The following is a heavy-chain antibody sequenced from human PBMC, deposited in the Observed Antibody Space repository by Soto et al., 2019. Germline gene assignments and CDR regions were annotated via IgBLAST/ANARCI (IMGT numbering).Heavy chain of an antibody. CDR3: VREGSGWNSRGSFDF. J-gene: IGHJ3*01. V-gene: IGHV3-23*01. D-gene: IGHD6-19*01. CDR1: GFTLSNYA. CDR2: IGGSGGSA. Sequence: GGSLRLSXAASGFTLSNYAMNWVRQAPGKGLECVSVIGGSGGSAYYADSVQGRFTISRDNSKNTLYMQMNSLRDEDTAIYYCVREGSGWNSRGSFDFWGRGTMVTVSS.